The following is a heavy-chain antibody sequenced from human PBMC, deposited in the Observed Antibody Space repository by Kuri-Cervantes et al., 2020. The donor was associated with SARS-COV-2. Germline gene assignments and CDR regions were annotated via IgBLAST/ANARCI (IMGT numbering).Heavy chain of an antibody. J-gene: IGHJ5*02. CDR1: GFTFSTYW. CDR3: ARELGTGIAAAGTRGWLDP. Sequence: GESLKISCAASGFTFSTYWMSWVRQAPGKGLEWVANIKQDGSEEYYVDSVKGRFTISRDNAKNSLYLQMNSLRAEDTAVYYCARELGTGIAAAGTRGWLDPWGQGTLVTVSS. V-gene: IGHV3-7*01. D-gene: IGHD6-13*01. CDR2: IKQDGSEE.